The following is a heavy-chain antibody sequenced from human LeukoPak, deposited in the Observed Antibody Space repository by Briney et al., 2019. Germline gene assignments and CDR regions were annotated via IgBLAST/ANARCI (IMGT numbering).Heavy chain of an antibody. V-gene: IGHV3-48*01. CDR1: GFTFSSYS. D-gene: IGHD3-3*01. CDR2: ISSSSSTI. Sequence: GGSLRLSCAASGFTFSSYSMNWVRQAPGKGLEWVSYISSSSSTIYYADSVKGRFTISRDNSKNTLYLQMNSLRAEDTAVYYCAKTAATFGVVIFHYYYMDVWGKGTTVTVSS. CDR3: AKTAATFGVVIFHYYYMDV. J-gene: IGHJ6*03.